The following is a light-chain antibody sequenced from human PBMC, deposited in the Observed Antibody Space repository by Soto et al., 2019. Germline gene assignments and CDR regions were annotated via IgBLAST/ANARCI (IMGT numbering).Light chain of an antibody. CDR2: GAS. CDR1: QSVSSN. V-gene: IGKV3-15*01. CDR3: XXXXKXPPRAWT. Sequence: EIVMTQSPATLSVSPGERATLSCRASQSVSSNLAWYQQKPGQAPRLLIYGASTRATGIPARFSGSGSGTEFTLTTSSLRSEDFAVXSCXXXXKXPPRAWTFGQGTKVEIK. J-gene: IGKJ1*01.